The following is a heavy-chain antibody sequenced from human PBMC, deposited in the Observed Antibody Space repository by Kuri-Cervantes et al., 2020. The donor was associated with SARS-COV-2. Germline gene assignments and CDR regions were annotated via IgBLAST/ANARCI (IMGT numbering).Heavy chain of an antibody. V-gene: IGHV1-69*01. CDR1: GGTFSSYA. Sequence: GGSLRLSCKASGGTFSSYAISWVRQAPGQGLERMGAIIPIFGTANYAQKFQGRVTITADESTGTAYMELSSLRSEDTAVYYCARERCMLYGYRCSYFDYWGQGTLVTVSS. CDR3: ARERCMLYGYRCSYFDY. D-gene: IGHD2-8*01. CDR2: IIPIFGTA. J-gene: IGHJ4*02.